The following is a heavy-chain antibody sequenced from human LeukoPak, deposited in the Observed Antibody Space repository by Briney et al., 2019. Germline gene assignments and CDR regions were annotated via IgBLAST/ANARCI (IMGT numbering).Heavy chain of an antibody. CDR3: AGLFHALKYYYYYYYMDV. D-gene: IGHD3-22*01. CDR2: INHSGST. V-gene: IGHV4-34*01. Sequence: PSETLSLTCAVYGGSFSGYYWSWIRQPPGKGLEWIGEINHSGSTNYNPSLKSRVTISVDTSKNQFSLKLSSVTAADTAVYYCAGLFHALKYYYYYYYMDVWGKGTTVTVSS. J-gene: IGHJ6*03. CDR1: GGSFSGYY.